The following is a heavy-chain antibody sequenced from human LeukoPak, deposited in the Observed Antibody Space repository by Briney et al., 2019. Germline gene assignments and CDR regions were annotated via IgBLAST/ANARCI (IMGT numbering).Heavy chain of an antibody. CDR2: INHSGST. D-gene: IGHD2-2*01. J-gene: IGHJ6*02. Sequence: PSETLSLTCAVYGGSFSGYYWSWIRQPPGKGLEWIGEINHSGSTNHNPSLKSRVTISVDTSKNQFSLKLSSVTAADTAVYYCARTPPDEVVVPAAIYYYYYGMDVWGQGTTVTVSS. V-gene: IGHV4-34*01. CDR3: ARTPPDEVVVPAAIYYYYYGMDV. CDR1: GGSFSGYY.